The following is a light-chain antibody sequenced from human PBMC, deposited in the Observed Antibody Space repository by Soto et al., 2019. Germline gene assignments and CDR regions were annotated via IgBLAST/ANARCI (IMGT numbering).Light chain of an antibody. CDR3: QSSDTSLSGSEV. J-gene: IGLJ2*01. Sequence: QSVLTQPPSVSGAPGQRVTISCTGSSSNIGAGYDVHWYQQLPGTAPKLLIFGTSNRPSGVPDRFSGSKSGTSASLAITGLQAEDEADYYGQSSDTSLSGSEVFGGGTKLTVL. CDR1: SSNIGAGYD. CDR2: GTS. V-gene: IGLV1-40*01.